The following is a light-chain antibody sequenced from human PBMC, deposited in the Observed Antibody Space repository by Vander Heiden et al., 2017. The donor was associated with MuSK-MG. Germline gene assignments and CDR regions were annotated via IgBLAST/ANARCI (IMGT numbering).Light chain of an antibody. CDR3: QSYDSNLSAYV. CDR2: GNS. CDR1: SSNIGAGYD. V-gene: IGLV1-40*01. Sequence: QSVLTQPPSVSGAPGQRVTISYTGSSSNIGAGYDVHWYQQLPGTAPKLLIYGNSNRPSGVPDRFSGSKSGTSASLAITGLQAEDEADYYCQSYDSNLSAYVFGTGTKVTVL. J-gene: IGLJ1*01.